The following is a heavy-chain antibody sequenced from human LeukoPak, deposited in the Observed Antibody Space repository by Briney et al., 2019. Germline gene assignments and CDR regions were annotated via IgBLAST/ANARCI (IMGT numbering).Heavy chain of an antibody. CDR1: GGSISSSSYY. Sequence: SETLSLTCTVSGGSISSSSYYWGWIRQPPGKGLEWIGYIYYSESTKYNPSLKSRVTMSVDTSKNQFSLKLSSVTALDTAVYYCTRKGIGSSDGFDIWGQGTMVTVSS. V-gene: IGHV4-39*07. D-gene: IGHD6-25*01. CDR3: TRKGIGSSDGFDI. J-gene: IGHJ3*02. CDR2: IYYSEST.